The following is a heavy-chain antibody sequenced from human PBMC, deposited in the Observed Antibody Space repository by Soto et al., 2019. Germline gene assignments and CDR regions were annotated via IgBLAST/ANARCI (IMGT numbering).Heavy chain of an antibody. CDR1: GGSISSSSYY. CDR2: IYYSGST. V-gene: IGHV4-39*01. J-gene: IGHJ4*02. CDR3: ARHGRAEARSHFDY. Sequence: QLQLQESGPGLVKPTETLSLTCTVSGGSISSSSYYWGWIRQPPGKGLEWIGSIYYSGSTYYNPSFKSRVPISVDTSKNQCSLKLSSVTAADTVVYYCARHGRAEARSHFDYWGQGTLVTVSS. D-gene: IGHD6-6*01.